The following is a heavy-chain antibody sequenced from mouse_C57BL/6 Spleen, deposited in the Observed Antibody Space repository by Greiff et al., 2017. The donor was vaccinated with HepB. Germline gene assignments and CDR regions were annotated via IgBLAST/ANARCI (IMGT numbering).Heavy chain of an antibody. J-gene: IGHJ2*01. CDR2: ILPGSGST. CDR3: ARGDYYGSSYVGWTSYFDY. V-gene: IGHV1-9*01. CDR1: GYTFTGYW. D-gene: IGHD1-1*01. Sequence: VQLQQSGAELMKPGASVKLSCKATGYTFTGYWIEWVKQRPGHGLEWIGEILPGSGSTNYNEKFKGKATLTADTSSNTAYMQLSSLTTEDSAIYYCARGDYYGSSYVGWTSYFDYWGQGTTLTVSS.